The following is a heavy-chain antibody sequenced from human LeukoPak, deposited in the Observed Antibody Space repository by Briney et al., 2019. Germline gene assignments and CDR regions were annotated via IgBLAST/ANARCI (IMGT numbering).Heavy chain of an antibody. V-gene: IGHV3-15*01. CDR1: GFTFSSYN. J-gene: IGHJ4*02. D-gene: IGHD3-9*01. CDR2: IKSKTDGGTT. CDR3: TTELYDIHPFDY. Sequence: GGSLRLSCAASGFTFSSYNMNWVRQAPGKGLEWVGRIKSKTDGGTTDYAAPVKGRFTISRDDSKNTLYLQMNSLKTEDTAVYYCTTELYDIHPFDYWGQGTLVTVSS.